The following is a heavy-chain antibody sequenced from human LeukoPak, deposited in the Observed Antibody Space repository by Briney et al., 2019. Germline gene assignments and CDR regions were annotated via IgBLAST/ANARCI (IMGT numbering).Heavy chain of an antibody. CDR3: ARFRSRFGEPIDY. CDR2: INHSGST. J-gene: IGHJ4*02. D-gene: IGHD3-10*01. CDR1: GGSFSGYY. V-gene: IGHV4-34*01. Sequence: SETLSLTCAVYGGSFSGYYWSWIRQPPGKGLEWIGEINHSGSTNYNPSLKSRVTISVDTSKNQFSLKLSSVTAADTAVYYCARFRSRFGEPIDYWGQGTLVTVSS.